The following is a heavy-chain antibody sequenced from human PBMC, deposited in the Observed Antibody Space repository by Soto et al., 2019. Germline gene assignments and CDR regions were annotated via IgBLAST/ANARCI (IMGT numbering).Heavy chain of an antibody. Sequence: SGPTLVNPTQTLTLTCTFSGFSLSTIGMCVSWLRQPPGKALEWLALIDWDDDKYYSTSLKTRLTISKDTSKNQVVLTVTNMDPVDTATYFCARLSYRSFNFDYWGQGTLVTVSS. CDR3: ARLSYRSFNFDY. CDR2: IDWDDDK. D-gene: IGHD3-16*02. J-gene: IGHJ4*02. V-gene: IGHV2-70*01. CDR1: GFSLSTIGMC.